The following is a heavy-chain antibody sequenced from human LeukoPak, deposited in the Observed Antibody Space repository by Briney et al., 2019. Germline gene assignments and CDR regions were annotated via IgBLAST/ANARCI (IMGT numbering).Heavy chain of an antibody. Sequence: SVKVSCEASGGTFSSYAISWVRQAPGQGLEWMGRIIPILGIANYAQKFQGRVTITADKSTSTAYMELSSLRSEDTAVYYCARADGSLNYWGQGTLVTVSS. V-gene: IGHV1-69*04. D-gene: IGHD1-26*01. J-gene: IGHJ4*02. CDR1: GGTFSSYA. CDR3: ARADGSLNY. CDR2: IIPILGIA.